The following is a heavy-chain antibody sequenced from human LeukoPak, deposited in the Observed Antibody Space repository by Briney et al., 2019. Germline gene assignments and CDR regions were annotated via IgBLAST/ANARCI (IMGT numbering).Heavy chain of an antibody. Sequence: GGSLRLSCAASGFTFSSYAMNWVRQAPGKGLEWVSSISTSSSYIYYADSVKGRFTISRDNARNSLYLQMNTLRAEDTAVYSCARGADGVSSNSRGWFDPWGQGTLVTVSS. CDR1: GFTFSSYA. CDR3: ARGADGVSSNSRGWFDP. D-gene: IGHD2-15*01. CDR2: ISTSSSYI. V-gene: IGHV3-21*01. J-gene: IGHJ5*02.